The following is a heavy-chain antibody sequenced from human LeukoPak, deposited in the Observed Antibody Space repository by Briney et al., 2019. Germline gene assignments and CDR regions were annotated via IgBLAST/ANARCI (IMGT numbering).Heavy chain of an antibody. CDR1: GFSFTDAW. CDR2: ISWNNESL. V-gene: IGHV3-9*01. Sequence: GGSLRLSCVGSGFSFTDAWMSWVRQIPGKGLEWVSGISWNNESLDYADSVKGRFIISRDNAKNSIYLQMNSLRAEDTALYYCARDWGSSGWFYFDSWGRGTLVSVSS. CDR3: ARDWGSSGWFYFDS. J-gene: IGHJ4*02. D-gene: IGHD6-19*01.